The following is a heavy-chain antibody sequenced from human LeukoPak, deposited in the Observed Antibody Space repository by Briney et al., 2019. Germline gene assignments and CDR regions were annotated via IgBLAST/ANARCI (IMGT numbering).Heavy chain of an antibody. V-gene: IGHV1-2*02. CDR1: GYTFTGYY. CDR2: INPNSGGT. J-gene: IGHJ4*02. Sequence: ASVNVSCKASGYTFTGYYMHWVRQAPGQALEWMGWINPNSGGTNYAQKFQGRVTMTRDTSISTAYMELSRLRSDDTAVYYCARGGLYYYDSSGADYWGQGTLVTVSS. CDR3: ARGGLYYYDSSGADY. D-gene: IGHD3-22*01.